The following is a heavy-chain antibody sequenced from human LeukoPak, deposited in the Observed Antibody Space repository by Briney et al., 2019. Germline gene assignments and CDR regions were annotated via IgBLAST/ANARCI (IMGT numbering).Heavy chain of an antibody. J-gene: IGHJ4*02. CDR1: GYTLTELS. D-gene: IGHD5-12*01. CDR3: ATEWPPGYSGYPKVY. CDR2: VDPEDGET. Sequence: SVTVSCKVSGYTLTELSMHWVRQAPGKGLEWMGGVDPEDGETLYAQKFQGRVTMTEDTSTDTAYMELSSLRSEDTAVYYCATEWPPGYSGYPKVYWGQGTLVTVSS. V-gene: IGHV1-24*01.